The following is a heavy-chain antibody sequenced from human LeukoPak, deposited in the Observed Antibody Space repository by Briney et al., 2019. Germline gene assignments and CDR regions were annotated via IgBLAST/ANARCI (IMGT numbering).Heavy chain of an antibody. V-gene: IGHV4-59*01. CDR2: IYYSGST. J-gene: IGHJ4*02. CDR1: GGSISSYY. Sequence: SETLSLTCTVSGGSISSYYWSWIRQPPGKGLEWIGYIYYSGSTNYNPSLKSRVTISVDTSKNQFSLKLSSVTAADTAVYYCARELAVAEYYFDYWGQGTLVTVSS. D-gene: IGHD6-19*01. CDR3: ARELAVAEYYFDY.